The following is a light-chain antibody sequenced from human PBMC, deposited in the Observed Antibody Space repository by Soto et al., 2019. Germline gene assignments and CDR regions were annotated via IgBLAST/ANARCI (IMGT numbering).Light chain of an antibody. CDR2: AAS. CDR3: QQYHTDWT. CDR1: ESIDNW. J-gene: IGKJ1*01. Sequence: DTQLTHSPFSLSAYAGDPVTLTCRASESIDNWLAWYQQKPGKAPKLLIFAASTLVRGVPSRFSGRGSGTEFTLTISSLQADDYATFYCQQYHTDWTFGQGTKVDI. V-gene: IGKV1-5*01.